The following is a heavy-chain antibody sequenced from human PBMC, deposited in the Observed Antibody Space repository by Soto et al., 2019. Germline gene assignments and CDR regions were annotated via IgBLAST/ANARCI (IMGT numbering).Heavy chain of an antibody. D-gene: IGHD2-8*01. Sequence: SETLSLTCTVSGGSISSYYWSWIRQPPGKGLEWIGYIYYSGTTDYNPSLKSRVTISVDSSKNQFSLKLNSVTAADTAVYYCARHVYSTRAYYLDYWGQGTLVTGSS. V-gene: IGHV4-59*01. J-gene: IGHJ4*02. CDR1: GGSISSYY. CDR3: ARHVYSTRAYYLDY. CDR2: IYYSGTT.